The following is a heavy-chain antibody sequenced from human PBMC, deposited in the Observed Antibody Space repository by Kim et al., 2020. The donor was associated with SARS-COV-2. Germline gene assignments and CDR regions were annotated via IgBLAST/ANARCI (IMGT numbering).Heavy chain of an antibody. V-gene: IGHV4-34*01. Sequence: SETLSLTCAVYGGSFSGYYWSWIRQPPGKGLEWIGEITHSGSTNYNPSLKSRVTISVDTSKNQFSLKLSSVTAADTAVYYCARGSIVVVPAATNWFDPWG. CDR1: GGSFSGYY. D-gene: IGHD2-2*01. J-gene: IGHJ5*02. CDR3: ARGSIVVVPAATNWFDP. CDR2: ITHSGST.